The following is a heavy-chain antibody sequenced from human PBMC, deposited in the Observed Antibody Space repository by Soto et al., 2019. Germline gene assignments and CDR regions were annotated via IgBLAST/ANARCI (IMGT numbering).Heavy chain of an antibody. Sequence: QVQLVQSGAEVKKPGSSVKVSCKASGGTFSSYAISWVRQAPGQGLEWMGGIIPIFGTANYAQKFQGRVTITADXXTXTXXMELSSLRSEDTAVYYCARDRVVATAGYYYYGMDVWGQGTTVTVSS. CDR2: IIPIFGTA. D-gene: IGHD5-12*01. CDR1: GGTFSSYA. J-gene: IGHJ6*02. CDR3: ARDRVVATAGYYYYGMDV. V-gene: IGHV1-69*12.